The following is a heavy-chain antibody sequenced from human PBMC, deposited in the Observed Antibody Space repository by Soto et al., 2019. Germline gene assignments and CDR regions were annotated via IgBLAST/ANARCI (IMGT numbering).Heavy chain of an antibody. CDR1: GYTFTSYY. Sequence: ASVKVSCKASGYTFTSYYMHWVRQAPGQGLEWMGIINPSGGSTSYAQKFQGRVTMTRDTSTSTVYMELSSLRSEDTAVYYCARVYCSGGGCYGIDYWGQGTLVTVSS. CDR3: ARVYCSGGGCYGIDY. J-gene: IGHJ4*02. CDR2: INPSGGST. D-gene: IGHD2-15*01. V-gene: IGHV1-46*01.